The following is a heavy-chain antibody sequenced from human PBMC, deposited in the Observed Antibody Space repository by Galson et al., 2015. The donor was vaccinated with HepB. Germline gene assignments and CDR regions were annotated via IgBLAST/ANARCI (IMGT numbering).Heavy chain of an antibody. CDR1: GYTFNDYY. Sequence: SVKVSCKASGYTFNDYYIQWVRQAPGQGLEWMGWIDPNSGGTNYAQKFQGRVTMTTDTSITTAYMELSRLKSDDTAVYYCARVDLHLGNSHVWGAQIGRLDYWGQGALVTVSS. CDR2: IDPNSGGT. CDR3: ARVDLHLGNSHVWGAQIGRLDY. V-gene: IGHV1-2*02. J-gene: IGHJ4*02. D-gene: IGHD3-16*01.